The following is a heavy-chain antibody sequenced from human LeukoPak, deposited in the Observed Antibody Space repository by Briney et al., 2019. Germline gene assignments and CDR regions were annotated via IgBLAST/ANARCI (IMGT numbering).Heavy chain of an antibody. D-gene: IGHD3-3*01. CDR2: INPNSGGT. V-gene: IGHV1-2*02. CDR1: GYTFTGYY. Sequence: ASVNVSCKASGYTFTGYYMHWVRQAPGQGLEWMGWINPNSGGTNYAQKFQGRVTMTRDTSISTAYMELSRLRSGDTAVYYCARSRYCDFWSGPPMSMDVWGKGTTVTVSS. J-gene: IGHJ6*04. CDR3: ARSRYCDFWSGPPMSMDV.